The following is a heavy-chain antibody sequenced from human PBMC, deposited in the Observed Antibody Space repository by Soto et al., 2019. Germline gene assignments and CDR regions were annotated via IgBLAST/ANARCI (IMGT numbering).Heavy chain of an antibody. V-gene: IGHV3-33*01. J-gene: IGHJ4*02. D-gene: IGHD6-13*01. CDR2: IWYDGSNK. CDR3: LREGEIAAVVPYFDY. CDR1: GFSFSSYG. Sequence: GGSLRLSCAASGFSFSSYGMHWVRQAPGKGLEWVAVIWYDGSNKYYADSVKGRFTISRDNSKNTLYLQMNSLRAEDTAVYCCLREGEIAAVVPYFDYWGQGTLVTVSS.